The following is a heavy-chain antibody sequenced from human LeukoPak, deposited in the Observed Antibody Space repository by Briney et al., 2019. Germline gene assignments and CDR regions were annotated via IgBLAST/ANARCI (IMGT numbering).Heavy chain of an antibody. CDR3: ARDRGVVPAAIYYYYYYGMDV. J-gene: IGHJ6*02. CDR1: GFTFSSYS. D-gene: IGHD2-2*01. Sequence: GGSLRLSCAASGFTFSSYSMNWVRQAPGKGLEWVSSISSSSSYIYYADSVKGRFTISRDNAKNSLYLQMNSLRAEDTAVYYCARDRGVVPAAIYYYYYYGMDVWGQGTTVTVSS. CDR2: ISSSSSYI. V-gene: IGHV3-21*01.